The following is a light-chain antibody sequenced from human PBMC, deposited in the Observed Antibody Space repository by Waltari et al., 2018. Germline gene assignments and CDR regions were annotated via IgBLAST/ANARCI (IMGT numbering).Light chain of an antibody. CDR2: GAS. CDR3: QHYVRLPVT. J-gene: IGKJ1*01. CDR1: QSVGRS. Sequence: LSLSPGERATLSCRASQSVGRSLAWYQQKPGQAPRLLIYGASIRATGIPDRFSGGGSGTDFSLTISRLEPEDFAAYHCQHYVRLPVTFGQVTKVEIK. V-gene: IGKV3-20*01.